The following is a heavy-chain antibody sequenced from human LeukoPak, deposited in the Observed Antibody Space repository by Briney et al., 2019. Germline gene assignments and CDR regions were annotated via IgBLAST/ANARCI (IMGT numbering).Heavy chain of an antibody. CDR3: ARGITMVRGVISYYYYYYMDV. D-gene: IGHD3-10*01. CDR1: GYSISSGYY. CDR2: IYHSGST. J-gene: IGHJ6*03. V-gene: IGHV4-38-2*02. Sequence: PSETLSLTCTVSGYSISSGYYWGWIRQPPGKGLEWIGSIYHSGSTYYNPSLKSRVTISVDTSKNQFSLKLSSVTAADTAVYYCARGITMVRGVISYYYYYYMDVRGKGTTVTISS.